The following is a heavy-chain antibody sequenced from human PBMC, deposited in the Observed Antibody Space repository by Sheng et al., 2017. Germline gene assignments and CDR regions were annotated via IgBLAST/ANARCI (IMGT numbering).Heavy chain of an antibody. CDR2: IYSGGST. CDR3: ARVRTTVTTRYYYYYYYMDV. V-gene: IGHV3-66*02. D-gene: IGHD4-4*01. J-gene: IGHJ6*03. Sequence: EVQLVESGGGLVQPGGSLRLSCAASGFTVSSNYMSWVRQAPGKGLEWVSVIYSGGSTYYADSVKGRFTISRDNSKNTLYLQMNSLRAEDTAVYYCARVRTTVTTRYYYYYYYMDVWGKGTTVTVSS. CDR1: GFTVSSNY.